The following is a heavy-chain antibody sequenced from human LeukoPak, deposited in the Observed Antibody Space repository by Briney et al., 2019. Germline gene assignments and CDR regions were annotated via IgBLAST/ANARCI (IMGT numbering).Heavy chain of an antibody. D-gene: IGHD5-24*01. Sequence: GASVKVSCKASGYTFTGYYMHWVRQAPGQGLEWMGWINPNSGGTNYAQKFQGRVTMTRDTSISTAYRELSRLRSDDTAVYYCARDPRVGPVETKNWFDPWGQGTLVTVSS. CDR2: INPNSGGT. V-gene: IGHV1-2*02. CDR3: ARDPRVGPVETKNWFDP. J-gene: IGHJ5*02. CDR1: GYTFTGYY.